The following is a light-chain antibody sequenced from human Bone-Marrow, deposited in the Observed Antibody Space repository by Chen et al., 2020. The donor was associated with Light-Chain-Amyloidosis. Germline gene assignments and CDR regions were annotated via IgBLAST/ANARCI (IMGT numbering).Light chain of an antibody. CDR3: SSYTITNTLV. Sequence: QSALTQPASVSGSPGQSITISCTGTSSDVGGDNHVSWYQQHPDKAPQLMIYEVTNRPPWVPDRFSGSKSDNTASLTISGLQTEDEADYCCSSYTITNTLVFGSGTRVTVL. J-gene: IGLJ1*01. CDR2: EVT. V-gene: IGLV2-14*01. CDR1: SSDVGGDNH.